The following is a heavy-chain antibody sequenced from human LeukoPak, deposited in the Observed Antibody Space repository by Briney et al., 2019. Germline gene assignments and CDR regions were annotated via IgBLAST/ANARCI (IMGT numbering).Heavy chain of an antibody. V-gene: IGHV1-8*01. CDR3: ARGAKRVTIIVVVTYYFDY. CDR2: MNPNSGNT. D-gene: IGHD3-22*01. J-gene: IGHJ4*02. CDR1: GYTFTSYD. Sequence: ASVKVSCKASGYTFTSYDINWVRQATGQGLEWMGWMNPNSGNTGYAQKFQGRVTMTRNTSISTAYMELSSLRSEDTAVYYCARGAKRVTIIVVVTYYFDYWGQGTLVTVSS.